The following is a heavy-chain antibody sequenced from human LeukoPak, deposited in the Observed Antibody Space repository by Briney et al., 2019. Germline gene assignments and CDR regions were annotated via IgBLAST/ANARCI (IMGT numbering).Heavy chain of an antibody. J-gene: IGHJ4*02. CDR2: IYYSGST. V-gene: IGHV4-59*01. D-gene: IGHD3-10*01. CDR3: ARYSSGSYHFDY. Sequence: PSETLSLTCSVSGGSIRGYYWSWIRQPPGKGLEWIGFIYYSGSTNYNPSFKSRLTISVDTSKNQFSLKLTSVTAADTAVYYCARYSSGSYHFDYWGQGTLVTVSS. CDR1: GGSIRGYY.